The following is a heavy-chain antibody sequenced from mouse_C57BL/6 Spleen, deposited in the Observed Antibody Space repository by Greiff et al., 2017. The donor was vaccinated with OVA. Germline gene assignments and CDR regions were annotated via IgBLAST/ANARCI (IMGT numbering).Heavy chain of an antibody. Sequence: QVQLKESGPELVKPGASVKISCKASGYAFSSSWMNWVKQRPGKGLEWIGRIYPGDGDTNYNGKFKGKATLTADKSSSTAYMQLSSLTSEDSAVYFCARSRYSNYVYFDVWGTGTTVTVSS. V-gene: IGHV1-82*01. J-gene: IGHJ1*03. CDR2: IYPGDGDT. CDR1: GYAFSSSW. D-gene: IGHD2-5*01. CDR3: ARSRYSNYVYFDV.